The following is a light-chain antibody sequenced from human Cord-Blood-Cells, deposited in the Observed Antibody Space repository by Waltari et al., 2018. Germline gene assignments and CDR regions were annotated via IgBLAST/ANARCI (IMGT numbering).Light chain of an antibody. CDR2: EVS. J-gene: IGLJ2*01. V-gene: IGLV2-23*02. CDR1: SSDVGSYNL. Sequence: QSALTQPASVSGSPGQSITISCPGTSSDVGSYNLVSWYQQHPGKAPKLMIYEVSKRPSGVSNRFSGSKSGNTASLTIAGLQAEDEADYYCCSYAGVVFGGGTKLTVL. CDR3: CSYAGVV.